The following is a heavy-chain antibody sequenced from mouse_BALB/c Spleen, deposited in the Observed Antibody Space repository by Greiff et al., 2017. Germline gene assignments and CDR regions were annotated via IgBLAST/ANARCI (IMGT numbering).Heavy chain of an antibody. CDR3: AKNLNYRYDNWTY. J-gene: IGHJ3*01. V-gene: IGHV2-5-1*01. D-gene: IGHD2-14*01. CDR2: IWRGGST. Sequence: QVQLKQSGPSLVQPSQSLSITCTVSGFSLTSYGVHWVRQSPGKGLEWLGVIWRGGSTDYNAAFMSRLSITKDNSKSQVFFKMNSLQADDTAIYYCAKNLNYRYDNWTYWGQGTLVTVSA. CDR1: GFSLTSYG.